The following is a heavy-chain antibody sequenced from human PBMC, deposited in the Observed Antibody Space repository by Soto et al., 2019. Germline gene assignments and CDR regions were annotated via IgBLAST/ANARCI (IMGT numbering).Heavy chain of an antibody. CDR2: ISAYNGNT. CDR3: ARDQEEFQLPEKFDY. CDR1: GYAFTSYG. V-gene: IGHV1-18*01. J-gene: IGHJ4*02. Sequence: ASVKVSCKASGYAFTSYGISWVRQAPGQGLEWMGWISAYNGNTNYAQKLQGRVTMTTDTSTSTAYMELRSLRSDGTAVYYCARDQEEFQLPEKFDYWGQGTLVTVSS. D-gene: IGHD1-1*01.